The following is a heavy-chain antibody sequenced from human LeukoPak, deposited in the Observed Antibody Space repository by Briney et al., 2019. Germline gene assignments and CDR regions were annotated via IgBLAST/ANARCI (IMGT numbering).Heavy chain of an antibody. CDR3: AKHYMGSSYNRALDY. Sequence: PSETLSLTCTVSGDSLSGGNYYWTWVRQPAGKGLEWIGRIYTSGNTNYNPSLKSRVTISVDTSKNQFSLKLISVTAADTAIYYCAKHYMGSSYNRALDYWGQGTLVTVSS. D-gene: IGHD3-10*01. V-gene: IGHV4-61*02. CDR2: IYTSGNT. CDR1: GDSLSGGNYY. J-gene: IGHJ4*02.